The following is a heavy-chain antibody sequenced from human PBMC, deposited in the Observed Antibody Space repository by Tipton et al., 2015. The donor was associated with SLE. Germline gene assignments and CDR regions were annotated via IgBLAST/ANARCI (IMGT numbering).Heavy chain of an antibody. CDR1: DGSIRDYY. CDR3: AREGDDVGPDY. J-gene: IGHJ4*02. D-gene: IGHD3-16*01. Sequence: LTCTVSDGSIRDYYWTWIRQPAGKGLEWIGRIYTSGSTNYNPSLKSRVTISVDTSKNQFSLKLTSVTAADTAVYYCAREGDDVGPDYWGRGTLVTVSS. V-gene: IGHV4-4*07. CDR2: IYTSGST.